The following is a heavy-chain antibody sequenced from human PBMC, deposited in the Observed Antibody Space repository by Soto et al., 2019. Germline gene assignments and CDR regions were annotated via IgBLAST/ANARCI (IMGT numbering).Heavy chain of an antibody. Sequence: EVQLVESGGGLVQPGGSLRLSCAASGFTFSNAWMSWVRQAPGKELEWVGRIKSKTDGGTTDYAAPVKGRFTISRDDSKNTLYLQMNSLKTEDTAVYYCTTLKIAARPKYYYYYMDVWGKGTTVTVSS. J-gene: IGHJ6*03. D-gene: IGHD6-6*01. CDR2: IKSKTDGGTT. CDR3: TTLKIAARPKYYYYYMDV. V-gene: IGHV3-15*01. CDR1: GFTFSNAW.